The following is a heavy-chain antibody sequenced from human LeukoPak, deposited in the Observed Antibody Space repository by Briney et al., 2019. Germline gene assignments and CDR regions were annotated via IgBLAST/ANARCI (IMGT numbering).Heavy chain of an antibody. D-gene: IGHD2-15*01. Sequence: WETLTLTCAVYGGSLSGYSWSWIRQPPGEGLQWIGEIDESGSINYNPSLKSRVTISVVTTKNQFSLQLSSLTAADTAVYYCARGHGGLGGMDVWGLGTTVIVS. V-gene: IGHV4-34*01. J-gene: IGHJ6*02. CDR3: ARGHGGLGGMDV. CDR1: GGSLSGYS. CDR2: IDESGSI.